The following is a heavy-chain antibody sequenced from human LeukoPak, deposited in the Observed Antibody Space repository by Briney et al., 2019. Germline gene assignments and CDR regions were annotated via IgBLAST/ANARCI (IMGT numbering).Heavy chain of an antibody. CDR1: GYTFTGYY. Sequence: ASVKVSCKASGYTFTGYYMHWVRQAPGQGLEWMGWINPNSGGTNYAQKFQDRVTMTKDTSISTVYMELSRLRSDDTAVYYCARYDSSGPLPDYWGQGTLVTVPS. V-gene: IGHV1-2*02. D-gene: IGHD3-22*01. J-gene: IGHJ4*02. CDR3: ARYDSSGPLPDY. CDR2: INPNSGGT.